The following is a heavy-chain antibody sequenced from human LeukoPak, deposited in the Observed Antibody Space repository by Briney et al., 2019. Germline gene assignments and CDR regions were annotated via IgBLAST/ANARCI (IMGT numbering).Heavy chain of an antibody. CDR1: GGTFSSYA. J-gene: IGHJ6*03. V-gene: IGHV1-8*02. Sequence: ASVKVSCKASGGTFSSYAISWVRQAPGQGLEWMGWMNPNSGNTGYAQKFQGRVTMTRNTSISTAYMELSSLRSEDTAVYCCARGRKVRGVSASGSYYYMDVWGKGTTVTISS. CDR2: MNPNSGNT. CDR3: ARGRKVRGVSASGSYYYMDV. D-gene: IGHD3-10*01.